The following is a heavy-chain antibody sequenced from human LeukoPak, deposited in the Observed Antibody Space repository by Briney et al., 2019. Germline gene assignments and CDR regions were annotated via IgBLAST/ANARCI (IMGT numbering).Heavy chain of an antibody. D-gene: IGHD3-9*01. CDR2: ISGSGDST. Sequence: PGGSLRLSCAASGFTFSSYAMSWVRLAPGKGLEWVSAISGSGDSTYYADSVKGRFTISRDNSKNTLYLQMNSLRAEDTAVYYCARGPTYYDILTGYSRGSWFDPWGQGTLVTVSS. V-gene: IGHV3-23*01. J-gene: IGHJ5*02. CDR1: GFTFSSYA. CDR3: ARGPTYYDILTGYSRGSWFDP.